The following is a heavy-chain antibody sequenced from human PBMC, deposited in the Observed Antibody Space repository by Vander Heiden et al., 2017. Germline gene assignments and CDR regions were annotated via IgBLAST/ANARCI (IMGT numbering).Heavy chain of an antibody. CDR3: AKEGLWYGGNWFDP. V-gene: IGHV3-23*04. D-gene: IGHD3-10*01. CDR1: GFNFGYYA. Sequence: EVQLVESGGGLVQPGGSLGVPCDACGFNFGYYAIPGVRQAPGKGLEWVSTIRGSVNDADYAGSVKGRFIIARDNSKNTLYLQMNSLRAGDTALYYCAKEGLWYGGNWFDPWGQGTLVTVSS. J-gene: IGHJ5*01. CDR2: IRGSVNDA.